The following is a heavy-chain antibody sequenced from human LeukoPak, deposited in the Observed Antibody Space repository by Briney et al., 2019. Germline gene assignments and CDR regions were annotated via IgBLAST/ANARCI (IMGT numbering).Heavy chain of an antibody. CDR2: MNPNSGRT. CDR3: ARFDGDWELRAFDI. CDR1: GYTLTSYD. V-gene: IGHV1-8*01. D-gene: IGHD1-26*01. J-gene: IGHJ3*02. Sequence: ASVKVSCKASGYTLTSYDINWVRQATGQGLEWMGWMNPNSGRTGYAQNFQGRITITRNTSISTAYMELSSLRSEDTAVYYCARFDGDWELRAFDIWGQGTMVTVSS.